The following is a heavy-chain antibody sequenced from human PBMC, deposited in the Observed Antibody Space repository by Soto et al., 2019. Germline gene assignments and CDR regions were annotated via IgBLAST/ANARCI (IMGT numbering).Heavy chain of an antibody. CDR1: GGSISSTNW. J-gene: IGHJ5*02. V-gene: IGHV4-4*02. CDR3: ASPRTYNLLTTNP. Sequence: QVQLQESGPGLVKPSGTLSLTCAVSGGSISSTNWWTWVRQPPGKGLEWIGEIYHSGSTNYNPSLXXRXXISVDKSKNQFSLKLSSVTAADTAVYYCASPRTYNLLTTNPWGQGTLVTVSS. CDR2: IYHSGST. D-gene: IGHD3-9*01.